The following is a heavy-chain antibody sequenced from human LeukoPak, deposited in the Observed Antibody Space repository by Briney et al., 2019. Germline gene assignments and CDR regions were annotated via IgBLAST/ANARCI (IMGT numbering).Heavy chain of an antibody. J-gene: IGHJ4*02. D-gene: IGHD6-13*01. Sequence: SETLSLTCAVYGGSFSGYYWSWIRQPPGKGLEWIGEINHSGSTNYNPSLKSRVTISVDTSKNQISLKLSSVTAADTAVYYCARGRGRHSSSWYYFDYWGQGTLVTVSS. CDR3: ARGRGRHSSSWYYFDY. V-gene: IGHV4-34*01. CDR2: INHSGST. CDR1: GGSFSGYY.